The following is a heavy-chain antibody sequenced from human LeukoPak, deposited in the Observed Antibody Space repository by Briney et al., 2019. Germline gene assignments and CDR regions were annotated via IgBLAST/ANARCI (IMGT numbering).Heavy chain of an antibody. Sequence: SQTLSLTCAISGDSVSSNSAAWNWIRQSPSRGLEWLGRTYYRSKWYNDYAVSVKSRITINPDTSKNQFSLQLNSVTPEDTAVYYCARDAAFGQLVRLSGWNYYYYMDVWGKGTTVTVSS. D-gene: IGHD6-6*01. J-gene: IGHJ6*03. CDR2: TYYRSKWYN. CDR1: GDSVSSNSAA. CDR3: ARDAAFGQLVRLSGWNYYYYMDV. V-gene: IGHV6-1*01.